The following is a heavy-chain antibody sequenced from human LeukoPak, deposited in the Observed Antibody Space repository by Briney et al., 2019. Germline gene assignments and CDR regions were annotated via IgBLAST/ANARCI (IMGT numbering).Heavy chain of an antibody. CDR1: GGSISSYY. V-gene: IGHV4-59*08. CDR3: ASSEGATNWFDP. Sequence: KASETLSLTCTVSGGSISSYYWSWIRQPPGKGLEWIGYIFYSGSTNYNPSLKSRVTISVDTSKNQVSLKLRSVTAADTAVYYCASSEGATNWFDPWGQGTLVTVSS. J-gene: IGHJ5*02. CDR2: IFYSGST. D-gene: IGHD1-26*01.